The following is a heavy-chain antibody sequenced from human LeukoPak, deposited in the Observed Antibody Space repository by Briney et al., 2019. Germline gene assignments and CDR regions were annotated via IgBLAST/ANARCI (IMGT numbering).Heavy chain of an antibody. CDR1: GYTLTELS. Sequence: ASVKVSCKVSGYTLTELSMHWVRQAPGKGLEWMGGFDPEDPEDGEAIYAQKFQGRVTMTEDTSTDTAYMELSSLRSEDTAVYYCTTGKIYCSSCSDDYWGQGTLVTVSP. J-gene: IGHJ4*02. CDR2: FDPEDPEDGEA. D-gene: IGHD6-19*01. CDR3: TTGKIYCSSCSDDY. V-gene: IGHV1-24*01.